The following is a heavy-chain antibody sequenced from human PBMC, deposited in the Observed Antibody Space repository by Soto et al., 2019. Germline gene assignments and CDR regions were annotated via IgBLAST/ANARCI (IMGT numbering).Heavy chain of an antibody. J-gene: IGHJ4*02. Sequence: GGSLRLSCAASVFTFSNYAMIWVRQAPGKGLEWVSAIRGSGDGTYYAESVKGRFTISRDNSNNTLYLQLNSLRAEDTAVYYCTKRRYSYGPPDYWGQGTLVTVSS. V-gene: IGHV3-23*01. D-gene: IGHD5-18*01. CDR1: VFTFSNYA. CDR3: TKRRYSYGPPDY. CDR2: IRGSGDGT.